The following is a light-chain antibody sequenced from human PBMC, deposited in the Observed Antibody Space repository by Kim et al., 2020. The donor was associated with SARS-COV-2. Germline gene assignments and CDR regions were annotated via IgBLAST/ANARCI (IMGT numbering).Light chain of an antibody. CDR3: KQYSSYCT. V-gene: IGKV1-5*03. Sequence: DIQMTQSPSTLSASVGDRVTITCRASQSVSSWLAWYQQKPGKAPKLLIYKASTLESGVPSRFSGSGSGTEFTLTISSLQPDDFATYYCKQYSSYCTFGPGTKLEI. CDR2: KAS. CDR1: QSVSSW. J-gene: IGKJ2*01.